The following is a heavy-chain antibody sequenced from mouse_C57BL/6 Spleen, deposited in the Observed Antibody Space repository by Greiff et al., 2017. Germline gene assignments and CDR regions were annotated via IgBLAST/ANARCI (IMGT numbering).Heavy chain of an antibody. CDR3: ARHDYYGSSYYFDY. CDR1: GFTFSSYT. CDR2: ISNGGGST. Sequence: DVKLVESGGGLVQPGGSLKLSCAASGFTFSSYTMSWVRQTPEKRLEWVAYISNGGGSTYYPDTVKGRFTISRDNAKNTLYLQMSSLKSEDTAMYYCARHDYYGSSYYFDYWGQGTTLTVSS. J-gene: IGHJ2*01. D-gene: IGHD1-1*01. V-gene: IGHV5-12-2*01.